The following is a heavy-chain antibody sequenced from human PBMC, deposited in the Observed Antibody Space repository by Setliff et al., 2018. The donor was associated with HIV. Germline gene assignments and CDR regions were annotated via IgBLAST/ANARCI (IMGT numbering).Heavy chain of an antibody. Sequence: SETLSLTCTVSGGSISGHYWSWIRQPPGKGLEWIAYIFYTGSTNYNPSLKSRVTISVDTSKNQFFLKLSSVTAADTAVYYCVRGYCSSTTCYDDYYYMDVWGKGSTVAVSS. CDR1: GGSISGHY. CDR2: IFYTGST. V-gene: IGHV4-59*11. CDR3: VRGYCSSTTCYDDYYYMDV. D-gene: IGHD2-2*01. J-gene: IGHJ6*03.